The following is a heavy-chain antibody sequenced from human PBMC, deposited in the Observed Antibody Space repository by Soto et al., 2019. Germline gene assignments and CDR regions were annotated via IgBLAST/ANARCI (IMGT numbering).Heavy chain of an antibody. CDR1: GFTFSGYG. D-gene: IGHD1-1*01. V-gene: IGHV3-33*01. Sequence: QVQLVESGGGVVQPGRSLRLSCAASGFTFSGYGMHWVRQTPGKGLEWVAVIWYDGSNKYYADSVKGRCTISRKNSNNTLYLQMNGLRVEDTAVYYCGRVRRMATTTYFDYWGLGTLVTVSS. J-gene: IGHJ4*02. CDR2: IWYDGSNK. CDR3: GRVRRMATTTYFDY.